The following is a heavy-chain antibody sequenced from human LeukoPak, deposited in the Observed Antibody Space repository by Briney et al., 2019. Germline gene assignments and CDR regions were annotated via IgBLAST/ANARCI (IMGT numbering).Heavy chain of an antibody. CDR2: INHSGST. CDR3: ARGAQWLVDY. D-gene: IGHD6-19*01. J-gene: IGHJ4*02. V-gene: IGHV4-34*01. Sequence: SETLSLTCTVSGDSIDSYYWSWIRQPPGKGLEWIGEINHSGSTNYNPSLKSRVTISVDTSKNQFSLKLSSVTAADTAVYYCARGAQWLVDYWGQGTLVTVSS. CDR1: GDSIDSYY.